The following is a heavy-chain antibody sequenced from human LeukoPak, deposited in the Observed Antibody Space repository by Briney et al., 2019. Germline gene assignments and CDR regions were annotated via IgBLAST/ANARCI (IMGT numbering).Heavy chain of an antibody. V-gene: IGHV4-59*01. CDR1: GGSISSYY. CDR3: ASLQGYYPPHYYYGMDV. D-gene: IGHD3-22*01. Sequence: SETLSLTCTVSGGSISSYYWSWIRQPPGKGLEWIGYIYYSGSTNYNPSLKSRVTISVDTSKNQFSLKLSSVTAADTAVYYCASLQGYYPPHYYYGMDVWGQGTTVTVSS. CDR2: IYYSGST. J-gene: IGHJ6*02.